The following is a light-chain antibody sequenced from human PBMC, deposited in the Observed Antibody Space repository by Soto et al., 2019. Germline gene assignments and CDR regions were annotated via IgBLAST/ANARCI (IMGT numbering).Light chain of an antibody. J-gene: IGKJ1*01. V-gene: IGKV3-15*01. CDR1: QSVRSN. CDR3: QQYDNWPPMWT. CDR2: GAS. Sequence: EIVMTQSPATLSVSPGERATLSCRASQSVRSNLAWYQQKPGQAPRLLIYGASTRATDIPARFSGSGSGTEFTLTISSLQSEDFAVYYCQQYDNWPPMWTFGQGTKVEIK.